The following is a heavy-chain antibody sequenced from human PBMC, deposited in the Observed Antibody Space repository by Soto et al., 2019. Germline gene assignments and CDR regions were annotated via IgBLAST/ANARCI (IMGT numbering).Heavy chain of an antibody. CDR2: IYWDDDK. CDR3: ARSGYELLYGRKVFEV. V-gene: IGHV2-5*02. J-gene: IGHJ3*01. Sequence: QITLKESGPTLVKPTQTLTLTCSLSGFSLTTSGVSVGWIRQPPGKALEWLALIYWDDDKRYSPSLRSRLTITKDTSKNQVVLTMTNMDPVDTATYYCARSGYELLYGRKVFEVWGQGTMVTVSS. CDR1: GFSLTTSGVS. D-gene: IGHD2-2*02.